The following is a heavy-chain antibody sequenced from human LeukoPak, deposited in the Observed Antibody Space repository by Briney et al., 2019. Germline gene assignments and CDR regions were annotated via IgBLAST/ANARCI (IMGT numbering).Heavy chain of an antibody. Sequence: ASVKVSCKASGGTFSSYAISWVRQAPGQGLEWMGGIIPIFGTANYAQKLQGRVTITADESTSTAYMELSSLRSEDTAVYYCARSSSGYYYFDYWGQGTLVTVSS. CDR2: IIPIFGTA. CDR1: GGTFSSYA. D-gene: IGHD3-22*01. V-gene: IGHV1-69*13. J-gene: IGHJ4*02. CDR3: ARSSSGYYYFDY.